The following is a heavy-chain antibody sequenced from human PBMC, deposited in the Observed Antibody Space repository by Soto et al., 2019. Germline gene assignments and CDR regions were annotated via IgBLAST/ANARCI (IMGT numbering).Heavy chain of an antibody. Sequence: VQLVESGGGVVQPGRSLRLSCAASGFTFSSYAMHWVRQAPGKGLEWVAVISYDGSNKYYADSVKGRFTISRDNSKNTLYLQMNSLRAEDTAVYYCARGDYGEYYGMDVWGQGTTVTVSS. CDR3: ARGDYGEYYGMDV. CDR2: ISYDGSNK. J-gene: IGHJ6*02. D-gene: IGHD4-17*01. CDR1: GFTFSSYA. V-gene: IGHV3-30-3*01.